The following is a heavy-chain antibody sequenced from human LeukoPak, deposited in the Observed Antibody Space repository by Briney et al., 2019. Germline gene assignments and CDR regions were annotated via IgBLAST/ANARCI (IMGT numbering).Heavy chain of an antibody. CDR2: IWYGGSNK. CDR1: GFTFSSYG. D-gene: IGHD1-26*01. V-gene: IGHV3-30*02. Sequence: GGSLRLSCAASGFTFSSYGMHWVRQAPGKGLEWVAVIWYGGSNKYYADSVKGRFTISRDNSKNTLYLQMNSLRAEDTAVYYCAKDSGSALFDYWGQGTLVTVSS. J-gene: IGHJ4*02. CDR3: AKDSGSALFDY.